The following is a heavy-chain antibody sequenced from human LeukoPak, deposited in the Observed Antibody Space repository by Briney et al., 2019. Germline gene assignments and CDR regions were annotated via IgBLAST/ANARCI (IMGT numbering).Heavy chain of an antibody. Sequence: GASVKVSCKASGYTFTSYGISWVRQAPGQGLEWMGWISAYNGNTNYAQKLQGRVTMTTDTSTSTAYMELRSLRSDDTAVYYCAGDQGSITMIVVVTPHYYYYGMDVWGQGTMVTVSS. D-gene: IGHD3-22*01. CDR2: ISAYNGNT. CDR1: GYTFTSYG. V-gene: IGHV1-18*01. CDR3: AGDQGSITMIVVVTPHYYYYGMDV. J-gene: IGHJ6*02.